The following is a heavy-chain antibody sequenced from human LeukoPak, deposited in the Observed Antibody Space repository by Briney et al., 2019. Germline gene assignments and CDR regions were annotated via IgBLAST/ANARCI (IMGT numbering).Heavy chain of an antibody. CDR3: ARHLSSELFTLDY. V-gene: IGHV4-59*08. J-gene: IGHJ4*02. D-gene: IGHD1-7*01. Sequence: PSETLSLTCTVSGGSISSYYWSWIRQPPGKGLEWIGYIYYSGSTNYNPSLKSRVTISVDTSKNQFSLKLSSVTAADTAVYFCARHLSSELFTLDYWGQGMLVTVSS. CDR2: IYYSGST. CDR1: GGSISSYY.